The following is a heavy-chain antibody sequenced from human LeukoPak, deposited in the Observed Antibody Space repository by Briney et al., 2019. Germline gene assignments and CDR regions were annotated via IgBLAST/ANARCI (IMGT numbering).Heavy chain of an antibody. Sequence: PSETLSLTCTVSGGSISSSTYYWGWIRQPPVKALEWIANIYYSSRNAYNPSLKSRVTISVDTSNNHFSLKLTSVTAADTAVYYCARLSSVNYCSGGSCSRGGYDYWGQGTLVTVSS. CDR1: GGSISSSTYY. D-gene: IGHD2-15*01. J-gene: IGHJ4*02. CDR3: ARLSSVNYCSGGSCSRGGYDY. CDR2: IYYSSRN. V-gene: IGHV4-39*01.